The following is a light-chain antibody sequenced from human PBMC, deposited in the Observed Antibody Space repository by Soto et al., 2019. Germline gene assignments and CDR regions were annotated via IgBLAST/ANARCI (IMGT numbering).Light chain of an antibody. CDR1: GSDVGAYNL. CDR3: CSYAGTVAYV. Sequence: QSVLTQPASVSGSPGQSITISCAGTGSDVGAYNLVSWYQQHPGKAQKLINYEVNTRPSGISNHFSGSKSGDTASLTISGLQAEDEADYFCCSYAGTVAYVFGTGTKVTVL. J-gene: IGLJ1*01. V-gene: IGLV2-23*02. CDR2: EVN.